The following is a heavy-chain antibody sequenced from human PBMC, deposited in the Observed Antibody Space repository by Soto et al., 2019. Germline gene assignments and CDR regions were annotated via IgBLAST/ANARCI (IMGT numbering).Heavy chain of an antibody. CDR1: GYTFTSYA. CDR3: ASITLGYCTNGVCSDY. D-gene: IGHD2-8*01. J-gene: IGHJ4*02. Sequence: ASVKVSCKASGYTFTSYAMHWVRQAPGQRLEWMGWINAGNGNTKYSQKFQGRVTITRDTSASTAYMELSSLRSEDTAVYYCASITLGYCTNGVCSDYWGQGTLVTVSS. CDR2: INAGNGNT. V-gene: IGHV1-3*01.